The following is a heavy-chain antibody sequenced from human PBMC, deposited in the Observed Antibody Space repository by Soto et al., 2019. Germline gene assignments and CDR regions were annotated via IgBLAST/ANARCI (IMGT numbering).Heavy chain of an antibody. V-gene: IGHV3-21*01. CDR1: GFTFSSYT. D-gene: IGHD3-10*01. Sequence: EVRLVESGGGLVKSGGSLRLSCAASGFTFSSYTMNWVRQAPGRGLEWVSNINSIGTYLWYVDSVQGRFTISRDNAKNSLYLQMNSLRAEDTGVYYCGRVGITFMRGSIRGDHYGLDVWGQGTTVTVSS. CDR3: GRVGITFMRGSIRGDHYGLDV. J-gene: IGHJ6*02. CDR2: INSIGTYL.